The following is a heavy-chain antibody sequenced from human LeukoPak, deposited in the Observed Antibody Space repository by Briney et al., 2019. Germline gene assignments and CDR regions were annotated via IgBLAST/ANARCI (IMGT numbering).Heavy chain of an antibody. CDR3: AREAYGGYYYDY. J-gene: IGHJ4*02. CDR1: GFTFSNAW. D-gene: IGHD5-12*01. CDR2: IYSGGST. V-gene: IGHV3-53*01. Sequence: PGGSLRLSCAASGFTFSNAWMSWVRQAPGKGLEWVSVIYSGGSTYYADSVKGRFTISRDNSKSTLYLQMNSLRAEDTAVYYCAREAYGGYYYDYWGQGTLVTVSS.